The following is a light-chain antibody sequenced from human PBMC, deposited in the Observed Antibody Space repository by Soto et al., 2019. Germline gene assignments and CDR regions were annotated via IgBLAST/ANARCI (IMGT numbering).Light chain of an antibody. V-gene: IGLV1-44*01. CDR3: AAWDDSLNAYV. Sequence: QSMLTQPPSASGTPGQRVTISCSGSSSNIGGNTVNWYQQLPGTAPKLLFYTNNQRPSGVPDRFSGSKSATSASLAISGLQSEDEADYYCAAWDDSLNAYVFGTGTKVTVL. J-gene: IGLJ1*01. CDR1: SSNIGGNT. CDR2: TNN.